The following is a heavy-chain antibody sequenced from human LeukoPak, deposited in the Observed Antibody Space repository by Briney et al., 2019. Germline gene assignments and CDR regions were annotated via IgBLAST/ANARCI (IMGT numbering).Heavy chain of an antibody. CDR3: ARPNLWAFDY. J-gene: IGHJ4*02. CDR1: GYTFTGYY. Sequence: GASVKVSCKASGYTFTGYYMHWVRQAPGPGLEWMGWISAYNGNTNYAQKLQGRVTMTTDTSTSTAYMELRSLRSDDTAVYYCARPNLWAFDYWGQGTLVTVSS. D-gene: IGHD2-21*01. V-gene: IGHV1-18*04. CDR2: ISAYNGNT.